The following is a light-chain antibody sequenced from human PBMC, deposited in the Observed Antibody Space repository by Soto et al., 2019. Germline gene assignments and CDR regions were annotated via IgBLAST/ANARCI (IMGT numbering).Light chain of an antibody. V-gene: IGKV3-15*01. CDR3: QQYHGWPET. Sequence: EIVLTQSPGTLSVSPGERATLSCRASQSVSSNLAWYQQKPAQAPRLLLYGASTGATGIPARCSGSGSETEFTLSISSLDSEDFAVYYCQQYHGWPETFGQGTKVEIK. CDR1: QSVSSN. CDR2: GAS. J-gene: IGKJ1*01.